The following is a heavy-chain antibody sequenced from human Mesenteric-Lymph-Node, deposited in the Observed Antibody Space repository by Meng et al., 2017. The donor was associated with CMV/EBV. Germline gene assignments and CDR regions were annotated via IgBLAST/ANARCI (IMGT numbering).Heavy chain of an antibody. J-gene: IGHJ5*02. CDR1: GYTFTDFY. CDR2: INPNSGVS. Sequence: QVQLLQSRAEVGKPGASVTVSCKASGYTFTDFYIHWVRQAPGQGLEWMGRINPNSGVSNSAQNFQGRVTMTRDTSISTAYMELGRLTSDDTAVYYCARDNVNPEGFDPWGQGTLVTVSS. V-gene: IGHV1-2*06. CDR3: ARDNVNPEGFDP. D-gene: IGHD2/OR15-2a*01.